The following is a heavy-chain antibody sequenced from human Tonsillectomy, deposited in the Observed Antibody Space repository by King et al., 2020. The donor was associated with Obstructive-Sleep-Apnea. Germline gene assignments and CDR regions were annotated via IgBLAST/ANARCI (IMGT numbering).Heavy chain of an antibody. V-gene: IGHV3-21*01. Sequence: VQLVESGGGLVKPGGSLRLSCAASGFTFRSYSMNWVRQAPGKGLEWVSSISSRSRYIYHADSVKGRFTISRDNAKNSLYLQMNSLRAEDTAVYYCARDRIAAAGSYYYYGMDVWGQGTTVTVSS. CDR1: GFTFRSYS. CDR3: ARDRIAAAGSYYYYGMDV. D-gene: IGHD6-13*01. J-gene: IGHJ6*02. CDR2: ISSRSRYI.